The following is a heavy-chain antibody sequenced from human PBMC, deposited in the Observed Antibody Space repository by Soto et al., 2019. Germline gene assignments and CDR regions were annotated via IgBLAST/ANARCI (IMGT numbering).Heavy chain of an antibody. V-gene: IGHV4-31*03. D-gene: IGHD3-10*01. CDR3: ARGRTTPLWFGESGWFDP. CDR1: GGSISSGGYY. J-gene: IGHJ5*02. Sequence: QVQLQESGPGLVKPSQTLSLTCTVSGGSISSGGYYWSWIRQHPGKGLEWIGYIYYSGSTYYNPSLKSRVTISVDTSKNQFSLKLSSVTAADTAVYYCARGRTTPLWFGESGWFDPWGQGTLVTVSS. CDR2: IYYSGST.